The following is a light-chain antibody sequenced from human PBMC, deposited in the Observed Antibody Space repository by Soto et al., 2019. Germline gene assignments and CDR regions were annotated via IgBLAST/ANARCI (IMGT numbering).Light chain of an antibody. CDR1: SSNIGGGYD. J-gene: IGLJ2*01. CDR2: GDS. CDR3: RSYDSSLTDLV. V-gene: IGLV1-40*01. Sequence: QSVLTQPPSVSGAPGQRVTISCTGSSSNIGGGYDVYWYQQHPGTAPKLLIYGDSNRPSGVSYRFSGSKSGTSASLAISGLQAEDEADYYCRSYDSSLTDLVFGGGTKLTVL.